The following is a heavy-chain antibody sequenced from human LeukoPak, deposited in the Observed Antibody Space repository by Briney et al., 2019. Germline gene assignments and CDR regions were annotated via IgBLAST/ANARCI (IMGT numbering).Heavy chain of an antibody. CDR3: AREVIIVGDTDAFDL. Sequence: PSETLSLTCTISGGSISSANHFWSWVRQSPGEGLEWIGCIFYDGRAHYNPSLRSRLSMSIDVSKNQFPLSLGSVTAADTAIYYCAREVIIVGDTDAFDLWGPGTLVTVSS. CDR1: GGSISSANHF. J-gene: IGHJ3*01. D-gene: IGHD1-26*01. V-gene: IGHV4-30-4*08. CDR2: IFYDGRA.